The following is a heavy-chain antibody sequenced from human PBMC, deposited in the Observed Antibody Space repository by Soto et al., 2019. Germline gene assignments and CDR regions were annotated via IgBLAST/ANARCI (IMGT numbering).Heavy chain of an antibody. D-gene: IGHD3-10*01. V-gene: IGHV4-31*03. Sequence: QVQLQESGPGLVKPSQTLSLTCNVSGVGVSSGGYYWSWIRQHPGKGLEWIGYVYYSGSTYYNPSLRSRLTISIDTSTNQFSLKLGSVTAADTAVYYCPSSSGYYVSGSSYYYFDSWGQGTLVTVSS. CDR3: PSSSGYYVSGSSYYYFDS. CDR1: GVGVSSGGYY. CDR2: VYYSGST. J-gene: IGHJ4*02.